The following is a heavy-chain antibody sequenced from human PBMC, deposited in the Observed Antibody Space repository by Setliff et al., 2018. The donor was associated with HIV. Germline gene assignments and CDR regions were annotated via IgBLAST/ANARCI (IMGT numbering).Heavy chain of an antibody. CDR1: GGSISSGSYY. V-gene: IGHV4-61*02. J-gene: IGHJ4*02. Sequence: PSETLSLTCTVSGGSISSGSYYWSWIRQPAGKGLEWIGRIYTSGSTKYNPSLKGRVTISVDTSKNQSSLKVSSVTAADTAVYYCAGVARGGHSSRWYYFDYWGQGTLVTVSS. CDR2: IYTSGST. D-gene: IGHD6-13*01. CDR3: AGVARGGHSSRWYYFDY.